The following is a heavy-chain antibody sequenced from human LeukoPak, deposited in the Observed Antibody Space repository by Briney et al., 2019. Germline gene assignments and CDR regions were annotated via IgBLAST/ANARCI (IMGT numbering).Heavy chain of an antibody. Sequence: ASVKVSCKASGYTFTSYGISWVRQAPGQGLEWMGWISAYNGNTNYAQKLQGRVTMTTDTSTSTAYMELSSLRSEDTAVYYCAREEEITGTPKGHNWFDPWGQGTLVTVSS. CDR3: AREEEITGTPKGHNWFDP. J-gene: IGHJ5*02. CDR2: ISAYNGNT. CDR1: GYTFTSYG. D-gene: IGHD1-20*01. V-gene: IGHV1-18*01.